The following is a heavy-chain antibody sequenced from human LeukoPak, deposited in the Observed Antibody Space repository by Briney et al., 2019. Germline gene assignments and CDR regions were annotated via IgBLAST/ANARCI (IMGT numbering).Heavy chain of an antibody. J-gene: IGHJ4*02. CDR3: ARAPVAAAGPFFDY. CDR1: GFTFSDYY. D-gene: IGHD6-13*01. Sequence: GGSLRLSCAASGFTFSDYYMSWIRQAPGKRLEWVSYISSSGSTIYYADSVKGRFTISRDNAKNSLYLQMNSLRAEDTAVYYCARAPVAAAGPFFDYWGQGTLVTVSS. CDR2: ISSSGSTI. V-gene: IGHV3-11*01.